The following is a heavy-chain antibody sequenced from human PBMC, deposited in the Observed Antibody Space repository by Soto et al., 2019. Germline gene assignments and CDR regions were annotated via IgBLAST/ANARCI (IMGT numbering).Heavy chain of an antibody. D-gene: IGHD1-1*01. J-gene: IGHJ4*02. CDR1: GFTFPNHG. Sequence: EVRLLESGGGLVQPGGSLRLSCVVSGFTFPNHGVTWVRQVPGKGLEWVCGFSGGSGTTHYADRVRGRFTISRDDPRQTVYLQMNSLVADDTAVYYCVRWNGFGDFWGQGTLVTVSP. CDR3: VRWNGFGDF. V-gene: IGHV3-23*01. CDR2: FSGGSGTT.